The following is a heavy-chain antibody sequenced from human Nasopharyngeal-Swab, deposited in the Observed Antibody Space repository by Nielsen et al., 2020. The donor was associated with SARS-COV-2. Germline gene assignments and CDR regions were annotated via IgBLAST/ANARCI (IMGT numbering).Heavy chain of an antibody. V-gene: IGHV1-69*13. Sequence: SVKVSCKTSGGTFRNYGISWVRQAPGQGLEWMGGVMPKFDTANYAQKFQDRVTITADESTSTVYLELISLTSDDTAVYYCARDSDYGDYIGWFDPWGRGTLVTVSS. CDR1: GGTFRNYG. CDR2: VMPKFDTA. CDR3: ARDSDYGDYIGWFDP. J-gene: IGHJ5*02. D-gene: IGHD4-17*01.